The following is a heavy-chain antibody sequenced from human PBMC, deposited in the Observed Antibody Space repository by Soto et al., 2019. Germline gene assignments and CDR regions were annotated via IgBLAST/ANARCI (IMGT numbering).Heavy chain of an antibody. D-gene: IGHD6-13*01. CDR2: INPTGGST. CDR3: ARNRASADV. J-gene: IGHJ4*02. V-gene: IGHV1-46*01. CDR1: GYTFTSFY. Sequence: QVQLVQSGAEVKEPGASVKVSCKASGYTFTSFYIHWVRQAPGQGLEWMAIINPTGGSTNYAQRFRGRVTLTMDTSTSTVYMELSGLRSEDTAVYYCARNRASADVWGQGTLVTVS.